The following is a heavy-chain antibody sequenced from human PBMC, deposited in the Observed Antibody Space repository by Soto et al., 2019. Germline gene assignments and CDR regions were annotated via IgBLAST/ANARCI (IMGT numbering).Heavy chain of an antibody. CDR3: ARVSSRGPNRFDP. J-gene: IGHJ5*02. V-gene: IGHV1-18*01. CDR2: ISAYNGNT. Sequence: QVQLVQSGAEVKKPGASVKVSCKASGYTFTSYGICWVRQAPGQGLEWMGWISAYNGNTNYAQKLQGRDTMTTDTSTSTADIELMSLRSDDTGGYYCARVSSRGPNRFDPWGQGTLLTVSS. CDR1: GYTFTSYG. D-gene: IGHD6-13*01.